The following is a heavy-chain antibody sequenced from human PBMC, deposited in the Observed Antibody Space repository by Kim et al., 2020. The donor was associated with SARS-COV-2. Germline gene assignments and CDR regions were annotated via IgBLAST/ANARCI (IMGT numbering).Heavy chain of an antibody. CDR3: ARATMTYGDSPFDY. V-gene: IGHV4-39*01. Sequence: PTMNGRITLAVDTSKNQFSLKLSSVTAADTAVYYCARATMTYGDSPFDYWGQGTLVTVSS. J-gene: IGHJ4*02. D-gene: IGHD4-17*01.